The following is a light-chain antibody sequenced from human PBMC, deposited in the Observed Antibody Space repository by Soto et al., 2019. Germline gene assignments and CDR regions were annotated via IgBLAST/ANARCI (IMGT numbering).Light chain of an antibody. CDR1: SSNIGTSS. V-gene: IGLV1-44*01. CDR3: EVWDDSLNGHV. J-gene: IGLJ1*01. Sequence: QSALTQPPSASGTPGQTVTISCSGSSSNIGTSSVHWYKHLPGTAPKPLIYTNDQRPSGVPDRFSGSKSGTSASLAISGLQSEEEADYYCEVWDDSLNGHVFGAGNKVTVL. CDR2: TND.